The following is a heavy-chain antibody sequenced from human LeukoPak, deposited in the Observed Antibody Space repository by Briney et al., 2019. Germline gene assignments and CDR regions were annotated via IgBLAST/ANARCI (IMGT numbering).Heavy chain of an antibody. CDR3: ARESGYHGSGFDP. CDR2: IKSKTDGGTT. D-gene: IGHD3-10*01. V-gene: IGHV3-15*01. CDR1: GFTFSNAW. Sequence: PGGSLRLSCAASGFTFSNAWMSWVRQAPGKGLEWVGRIKSKTDGGTTDYAAPVKGRFTISRDDSKNTLYLQMNSLKTEDTAVYYCARESGYHGSGFDPWGQGTLVTVSS. J-gene: IGHJ5*02.